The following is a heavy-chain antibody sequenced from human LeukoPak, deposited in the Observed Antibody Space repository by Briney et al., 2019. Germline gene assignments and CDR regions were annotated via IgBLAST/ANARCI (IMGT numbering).Heavy chain of an antibody. D-gene: IGHD3-22*01. CDR1: GGTFSSYA. CDR2: IIPIFGTA. CDR3: ARGDLRDSSGYYYPPDY. J-gene: IGHJ4*02. V-gene: IGHV1-69*05. Sequence: APVKVSCKASGGTFSSYAISWVRQAPGQGLEWMGGIIPIFGTANYAQKFQGRVTITTDESTSTAYMELSSLRSEDTAVYYCARGDLRDSSGYYYPPDYWGQGTLVTVSS.